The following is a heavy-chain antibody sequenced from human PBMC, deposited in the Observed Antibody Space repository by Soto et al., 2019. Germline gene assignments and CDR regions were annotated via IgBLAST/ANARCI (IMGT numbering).Heavy chain of an antibody. CDR2: GSYSGTT. V-gene: IGHV4-61*01. CDR3: ARGATVTQYDY. D-gene: IGHD4-17*01. Sequence: SETLSLTCTVSGVSVSSGSFYWAWIRQPPGKGLEWIGFGSYSGTTNYKPSLKSRVTISVDTSRSQISMKVSSLTAADTAAYYCARGATVTQYDYWGQGTLVTVSS. J-gene: IGHJ4*02. CDR1: GVSVSSGSFY.